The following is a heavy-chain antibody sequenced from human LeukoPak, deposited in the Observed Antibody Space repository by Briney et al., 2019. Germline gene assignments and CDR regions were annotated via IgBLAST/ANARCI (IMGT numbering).Heavy chain of an antibody. D-gene: IGHD2-8*01. J-gene: IGHJ4*02. V-gene: IGHV3-11*06. CDR1: GFTFSDYY. Sequence: GGSLRLSCAASGFTFSDYYMSWIRRAPGKGLEWVSYISTSSGYTNYADSVKGRFTISRDNAKNSLYLQMNSLRAEDTSVYFCARVDEGRNGVPVGYWGQGTLVTVSS. CDR2: ISTSSGYT. CDR3: ARVDEGRNGVPVGY.